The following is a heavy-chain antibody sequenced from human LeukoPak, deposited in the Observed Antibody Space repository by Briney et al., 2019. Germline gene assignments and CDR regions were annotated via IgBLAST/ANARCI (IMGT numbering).Heavy chain of an antibody. CDR2: ISTSGSTI. Sequence: KPGGSLRLSCAASGFTFSDYYMSWIRQAPGKGLEWVSYISTSGSTIYYADSVKGRFTISRDNAKNSLYLQMNSLRAEDTGVYYCARDRSVGYFDYWGQGTLVTVSS. CDR1: GFTFSDYY. J-gene: IGHJ4*02. CDR3: ARDRSVGYFDY. D-gene: IGHD4-23*01. V-gene: IGHV3-11*04.